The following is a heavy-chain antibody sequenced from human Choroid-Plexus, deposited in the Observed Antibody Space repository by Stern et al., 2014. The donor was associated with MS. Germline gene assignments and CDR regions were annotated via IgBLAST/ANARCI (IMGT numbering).Heavy chain of an antibody. J-gene: IGHJ6*02. Sequence: VQLLESGAEVKKPGASVKVSCKTSGYIFTGYYIHWVRQAPGQGLEWMAWINPNTGGPKYAQKFQGRVTMSRDTTSSTAYVELSSLTSDDTAVYYCARDQRGITIFGVVTDYYYLGMDVWGQGTTVTVSS. CDR2: INPNTGGP. V-gene: IGHV1-2*02. D-gene: IGHD3-3*01. CDR3: ARDQRGITIFGVVTDYYYLGMDV. CDR1: GYIFTGYY.